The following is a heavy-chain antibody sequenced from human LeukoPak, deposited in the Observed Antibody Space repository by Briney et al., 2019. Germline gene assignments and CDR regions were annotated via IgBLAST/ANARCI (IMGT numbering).Heavy chain of an antibody. D-gene: IGHD4-23*01. CDR2: IYYSGST. CDR3: ARERTTVVMDY. CDR1: GGSISSSSYY. J-gene: IGHJ4*02. Sequence: SETLSLTCTVSGGSISSSSYYWGWIRQPPGKGLEWIGSIYYSGSTYCNPSLKSRVTISVDTSKNQFSLKLSSVTAADTAVYYCARERTTVVMDYWGQGTLVTVSS. V-gene: IGHV4-39*02.